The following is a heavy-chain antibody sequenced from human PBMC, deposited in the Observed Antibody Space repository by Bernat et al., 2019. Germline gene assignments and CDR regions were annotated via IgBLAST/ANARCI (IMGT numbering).Heavy chain of an antibody. CDR2: ISAYNGNT. D-gene: IGHD4-17*01. J-gene: IGHJ3*02. V-gene: IGHV1-18*01. CDR3: ARDFGLVESGDYGPAFDI. Sequence: QVQLVQSGAEVKKPGASVKVSCKASGYTFTSYGISWVRQAPGQGLEWMGWISAYNGNTNYAQKLQGRVTMTTDTSTSTAYMELRSLRSDDTAVYYCARDFGLVESGDYGPAFDIWGQGTMVTVSS. CDR1: GYTFTSYG.